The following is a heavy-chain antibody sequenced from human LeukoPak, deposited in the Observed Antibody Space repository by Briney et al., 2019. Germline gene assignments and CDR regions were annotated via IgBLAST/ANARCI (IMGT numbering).Heavy chain of an antibody. J-gene: IGHJ4*02. CDR1: GGSISSHY. Sequence: SETLSLTCTVSGGSISSHYWSWIRQPPGRGLEWIGYIYSSGTTNYNPSLKSRVTISVDTSKNQFSLKLSSVTAADTAVYYCARGRVPAAITFDYWGQGTLVTVSS. D-gene: IGHD2-2*01. CDR2: IYSSGTT. V-gene: IGHV4-59*11. CDR3: ARGRVPAAITFDY.